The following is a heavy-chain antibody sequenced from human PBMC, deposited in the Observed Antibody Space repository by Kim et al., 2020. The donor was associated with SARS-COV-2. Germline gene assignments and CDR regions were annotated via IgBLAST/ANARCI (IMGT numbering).Heavy chain of an antibody. CDR2: IRYSGKT. CDR3: ARLPDITGWPFDA. V-gene: IGHV4-59*01. CDR1: VDSINSDY. J-gene: IGHJ4*02. D-gene: IGHD6-19*01. Sequence: SETLSLTCSVSVDSINSDYWTWIRQPPGKGLEWIAYIRYSGKTAYNPSLRSRVAISIDPSKSLFSLQLTSVTAADTAMYFCARLPDITGWPFDAWGQGVLVTVSS.